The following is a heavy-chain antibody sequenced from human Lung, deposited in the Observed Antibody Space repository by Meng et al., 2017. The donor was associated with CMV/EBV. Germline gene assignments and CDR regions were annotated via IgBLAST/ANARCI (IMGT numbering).Heavy chain of an antibody. D-gene: IGHD3-10*01. CDR1: GGSFSGYY. CDR2: INHSGST. Sequence: SXTXSLXCAVYGGSFSGYYWSGIRQPPGKGLEWIGEINHSGSTNYNPSLKSRVTISVDTSKNQFSLKLSSVTASDTAVYFCARGPPPRLWYGSGGSFDYWGQGXLVTVSS. J-gene: IGHJ4*02. CDR3: ARGPPPRLWYGSGGSFDY. V-gene: IGHV4-34*01.